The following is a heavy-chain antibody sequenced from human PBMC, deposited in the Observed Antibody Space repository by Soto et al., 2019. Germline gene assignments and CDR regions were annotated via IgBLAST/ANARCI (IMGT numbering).Heavy chain of an antibody. D-gene: IGHD3-3*01. J-gene: IGHJ4*02. CDR2: ISSSSFTI. CDR1: GFRFSDYS. Sequence: PGGSLRLSCAASGFRFSDYSMNWVRQAPGRGLEWVSYISSSSFTIHYADSMEGRFAISRDNAKNSLYLQMNSLRVEDTAVYYCARDYNDFWSSDFDSWGQGALLTVSS. CDR3: ARDYNDFWSSDFDS. V-gene: IGHV3-48*01.